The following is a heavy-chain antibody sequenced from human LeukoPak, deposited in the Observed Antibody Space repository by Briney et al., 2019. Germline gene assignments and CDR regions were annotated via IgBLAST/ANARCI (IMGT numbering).Heavy chain of an antibody. CDR3: ARVRGWQQLAFDY. CDR1: GFTFSRYA. Sequence: GGSLRLSCAASGFTFSRYAMHWVRQAPGKGLEYVSAISTNGGSTYYASSVKGRFTISRDNSKNTLYLQMVNLRPEDMAVYYCARVRGWQQLAFDYWGQGTLVTVSS. CDR2: ISTNGGST. D-gene: IGHD5-24*01. V-gene: IGHV3-64*01. J-gene: IGHJ4*02.